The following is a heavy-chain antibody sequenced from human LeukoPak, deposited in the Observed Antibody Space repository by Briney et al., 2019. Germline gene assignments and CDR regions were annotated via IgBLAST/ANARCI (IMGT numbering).Heavy chain of an antibody. Sequence: SETLSLTCTVSGGSISSYYWSWIRQPAGKGLEWIGRIYTSGSTNYNPSLKSRVTISVDTSKNQFSLKLSSVTAADTAVYYCARSPYGSGSYYRFGWFDPWGQGTLVTVSS. V-gene: IGHV4-4*07. CDR3: ARSPYGSGSYYRFGWFDP. CDR1: GGSISSYY. D-gene: IGHD3-10*01. J-gene: IGHJ5*02. CDR2: IYTSGST.